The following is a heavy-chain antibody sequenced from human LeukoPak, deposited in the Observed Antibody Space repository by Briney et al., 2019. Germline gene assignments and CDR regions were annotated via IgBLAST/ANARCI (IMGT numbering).Heavy chain of an antibody. V-gene: IGHV1-46*01. CDR3: ARERQDY. CDR2: INPSGGST. Sequence: VASVKVSCKASGYTFTNYYMHWVRRAPGQGLEWMGVINPSGGSTTYAQNFQGRVTMTRDMSTSTVYMELRSLRSEDTALYYCARERQDYWGQGTLVTVSS. J-gene: IGHJ4*02. CDR1: GYTFTNYY.